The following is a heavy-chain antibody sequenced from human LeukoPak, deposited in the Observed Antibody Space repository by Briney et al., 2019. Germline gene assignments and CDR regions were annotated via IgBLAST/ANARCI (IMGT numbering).Heavy chain of an antibody. D-gene: IGHD1-26*01. V-gene: IGHV1-3*01. CDR1: GYTFTYYA. CDR3: ARGGSGSFPLDY. J-gene: IGHJ4*02. Sequence: GASAKVSCKASGYTFTYYAIHWVRQAPGQRLEWMGWIHAGNGNTKYSQKFQGRVTITRDTSATSAYMELSSLTSEDTAVYYCARGGSGSFPLDYWSQGTLVTVSS. CDR2: IHAGNGNT.